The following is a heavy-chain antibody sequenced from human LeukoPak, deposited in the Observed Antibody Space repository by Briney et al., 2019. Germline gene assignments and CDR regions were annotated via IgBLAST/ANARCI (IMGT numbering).Heavy chain of an antibody. J-gene: IGHJ5*02. CDR1: GFTFNSYS. CDR2: ISGTGGYM. Sequence: AGGSLRLSCAASGFTFNSYSMNWVRQAPGKGLEWVSSISGTGGYMYYADSVKGRFTISRDNAKNSLYLQMNSLRAEDTAVYYCAREEGPFDTWGQGTLVTVSS. V-gene: IGHV3-21*01. CDR3: AREEGPFDT.